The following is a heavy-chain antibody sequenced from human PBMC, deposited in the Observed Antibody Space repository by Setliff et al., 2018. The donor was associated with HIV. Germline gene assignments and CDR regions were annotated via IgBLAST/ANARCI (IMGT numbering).Heavy chain of an antibody. CDR3: ARLAEDYYDSGTWEVDY. D-gene: IGHD3-10*01. CDR2: IKTSGRT. V-gene: IGHV4-4*09. J-gene: IGHJ4*01. CDR1: GRSIDDSY. Sequence: PSETLSLTCSVSGRSIDDSYWSWIRQSPGKGLEWIGFIKTSGRTSYKPSLKSRVTISLDTSKNQFSLRLNSVTATDTAVYYCARLAEDYYDSGTWEVDYWAHGTLVTVSS.